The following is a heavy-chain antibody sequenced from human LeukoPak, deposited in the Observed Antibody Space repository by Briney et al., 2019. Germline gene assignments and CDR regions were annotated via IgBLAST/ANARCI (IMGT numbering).Heavy chain of an antibody. V-gene: IGHV3-11*01. D-gene: IGHD3-9*01. J-gene: IGHJ4*02. CDR2: IDSSGRAL. Sequence: PGGSLRLSCAASGFTFSDHYMSWIRQAPGKGLEWVSYIDSSGRALYYAESVKGRFTISRDNARNSVYLQMNSLTVEDTAVYFCTGDPDKSSKVDYWGQGVVVTVSS. CDR3: TGDPDKSSKVDY. CDR1: GFTFSDHY.